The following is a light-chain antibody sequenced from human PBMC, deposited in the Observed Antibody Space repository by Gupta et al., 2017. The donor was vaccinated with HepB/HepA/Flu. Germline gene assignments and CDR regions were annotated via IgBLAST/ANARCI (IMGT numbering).Light chain of an antibody. V-gene: IGLV1-47*01. CDR1: SYNIGSNY. CDR3: AAWDDSLNGPV. J-gene: IGLJ2*01. Sequence: QSVLTPPPSASGTPGQRVTISCSGSSYNIGSNYVYWYQQLPGTAPKLLIYRNDQRPSGVPDRFSGSKSGTSASLAISGLRSEDEADYYCAAWDDSLNGPVFGGGTKLTVL. CDR2: RND.